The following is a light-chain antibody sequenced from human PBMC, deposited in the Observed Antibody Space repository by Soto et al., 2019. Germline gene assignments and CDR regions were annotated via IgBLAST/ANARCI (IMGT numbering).Light chain of an antibody. CDR1: SSDVGGYNY. CDR3: SSYTSSSTLVV. CDR2: DVS. J-gene: IGLJ2*01. V-gene: IGLV2-14*01. Sequence: QSALTQPASVSGSPGQSITISCTGTSSDVGGYNYVSWYQQHPGKAPELMIYDVSNRHSGVSNRCSGSKSGNTASLTISGLQSEDEADYYCSSYTSSSTLVVLGGGTKLTVL.